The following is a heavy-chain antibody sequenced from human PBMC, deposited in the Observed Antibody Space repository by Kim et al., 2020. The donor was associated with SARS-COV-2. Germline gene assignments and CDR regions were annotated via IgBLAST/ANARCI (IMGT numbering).Heavy chain of an antibody. D-gene: IGHD3-9*01. J-gene: IGHJ4*02. V-gene: IGHV3-23*01. CDR2: ISGSGGST. CDR1: GFTFSSYA. Sequence: GGSLRLSCAASGFTFSSYAMSWVRQAPGKGLEWVSAISGSGGSTYYADSVKGRFTISRDNSKNTLYLQMNSLRAEDTAVYYCAKVGSLVSVPIPDYWGQGTLVTVSS. CDR3: AKVGSLVSVPIPDY.